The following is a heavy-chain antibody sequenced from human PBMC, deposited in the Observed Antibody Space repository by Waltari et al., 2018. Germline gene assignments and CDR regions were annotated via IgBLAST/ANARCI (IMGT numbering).Heavy chain of an antibody. D-gene: IGHD7-27*01. V-gene: IGHV3-23*01. Sequence: EVQLLESGGGLVQPGGSLRLSCAASGFTFRSYAMSWVRPAQGKGLEWVSAISGSCGSTYYADSVKGRFTISRDNSKNTLYLQMNSLRAEDTAVYYCAKVPPSGAENYWGQGTLVTVSS. CDR2: ISGSCGST. CDR3: AKVPPSGAENY. J-gene: IGHJ4*02. CDR1: GFTFRSYA.